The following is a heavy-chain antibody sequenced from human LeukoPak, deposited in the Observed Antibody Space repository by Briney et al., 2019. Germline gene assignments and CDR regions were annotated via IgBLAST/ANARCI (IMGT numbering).Heavy chain of an antibody. CDR2: MNPNSGNT. V-gene: IGHV1-8*01. CDR1: GYTFTNYD. J-gene: IGHJ3*02. Sequence: ASVKVSCKASGYTFTNYDINWVRQATGQGLEWMGWMNPNSGNTGYAQKFQGRVTMTRNTSISTAYMELSSLRSGDTAVYYCATRGSQLPKGAFDIWGQGTMVTVSS. D-gene: IGHD1-1*01. CDR3: ATRGSQLPKGAFDI.